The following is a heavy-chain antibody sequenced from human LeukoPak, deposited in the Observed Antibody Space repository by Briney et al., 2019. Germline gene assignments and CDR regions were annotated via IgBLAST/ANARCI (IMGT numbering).Heavy chain of an antibody. Sequence: SETLSLTCTVSGYSIGSGYFWGWVRLPPGLAPQWIGSIDYSGTKHYNPSLESRLTMSVDTSRNQLSLRLSSVTAADTALYYCARGLLGYHTVFDSWGQGTLVTVSS. V-gene: IGHV4-38-2*02. CDR1: GYSIGSGYF. CDR3: ARGLLGYHTVFDS. CDR2: IDYSGTK. J-gene: IGHJ4*02. D-gene: IGHD2-21*02.